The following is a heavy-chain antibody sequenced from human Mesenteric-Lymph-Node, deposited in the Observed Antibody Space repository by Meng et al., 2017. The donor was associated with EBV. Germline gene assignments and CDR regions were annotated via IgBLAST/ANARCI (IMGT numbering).Heavy chain of an antibody. J-gene: IGHJ4*02. CDR2: IIPISGTT. Sequence: QGQLVQSGGEVRKPASSVKVSCKASGNTFVSYGISWVSQAPGLGPEWLGWIIPISGTTNSAQKFQGRVTITADEYTTTAYMELSSLRSEDSAVYYCAKGPITPYYFVYWGQGSLVTVSS. D-gene: IGHD2-15*01. V-gene: IGHV1-69*01. CDR1: GNTFVSYG. CDR3: AKGPITPYYFVY.